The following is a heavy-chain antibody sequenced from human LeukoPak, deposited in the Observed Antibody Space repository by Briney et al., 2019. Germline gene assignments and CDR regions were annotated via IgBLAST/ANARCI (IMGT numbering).Heavy chain of an antibody. J-gene: IGHJ5*02. CDR1: GGSISSYC. CDR2: IYTSGST. D-gene: IGHD2-15*01. CDR3: AALGVVVRGEWFDP. Sequence: PSETLSLTCTVSGGSISSYCWSWIRQPAGKGLEWIGRIYTSGSTNYNPSLKSRVTMSVDTSKNQFSLKLSSVTAADTAVYYCAALGVVVRGEWFDPWGQGTLVTVSS. V-gene: IGHV4-4*07.